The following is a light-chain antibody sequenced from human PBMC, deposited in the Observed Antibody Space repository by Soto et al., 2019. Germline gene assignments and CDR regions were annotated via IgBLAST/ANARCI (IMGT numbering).Light chain of an antibody. V-gene: IGKV3-11*01. J-gene: IGKJ3*01. Sequence: EIVLTQSPATLSLSPGERATLSCRASQSISSDLAWYQQKVGQAPRLIMYDASNTATDLPHRFLGRGSGTDFTLTISSLEPEYLAVYYCQARSGWPLNFGPGTKVD. CDR2: DAS. CDR1: QSISSD. CDR3: QARSGWPLN.